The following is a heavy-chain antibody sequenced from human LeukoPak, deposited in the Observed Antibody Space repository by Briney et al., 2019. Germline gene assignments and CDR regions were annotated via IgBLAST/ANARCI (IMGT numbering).Heavy chain of an antibody. V-gene: IGHV1-18*01. CDR3: ASGSGTSEDY. CDR1: GGTFSSYA. Sequence: ASVKVSCKASGGTFSSYAISWVRQAPGQGLEWMGWISAYNGNTNYAQKLQGRVTMTTDTSTSTAYMELRSLRSEDTAVYYCASGSGTSEDYWGQGTLVTVSS. CDR2: ISAYNGNT. D-gene: IGHD1-26*01. J-gene: IGHJ4*02.